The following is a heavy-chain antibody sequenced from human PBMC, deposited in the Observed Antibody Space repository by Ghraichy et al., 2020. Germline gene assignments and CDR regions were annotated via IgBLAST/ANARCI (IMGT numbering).Heavy chain of an antibody. CDR3: ENDIRPLGSCYSYYLDY. CDR1: GFTFDYYA. V-gene: IGHV3-9*01. D-gene: IGHD2-15*01. Sequence: GGSLRLSCAASGFTFDYYAIHWVLQVPGKCLEWVSGISWNSCTIGYADSVKGRFTISRDNAKNSLYLQMKSLRAEDTAFYYCENDIRPLGSCYSYYLDYWGQGTLVTVSS. J-gene: IGHJ4*02. CDR2: ISWNSCTI.